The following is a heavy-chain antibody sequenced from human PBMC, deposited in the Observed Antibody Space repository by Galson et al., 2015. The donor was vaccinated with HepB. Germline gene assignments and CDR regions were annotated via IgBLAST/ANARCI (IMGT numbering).Heavy chain of an antibody. J-gene: IGHJ4*02. Sequence: TLSLTCTVSGGSISSGGYYWSWIRQHPGKGLEWIGYIYYSGSTYYNPSLKSRVTISVDTSKNQFSLKLSSVTAADTAVYYCARDRGDFWSGYPQGYFDYWGQGTLVTVSS. CDR1: GGSISSGGYY. V-gene: IGHV4-31*03. D-gene: IGHD3-3*01. CDR3: ARDRGDFWSGYPQGYFDY. CDR2: IYYSGST.